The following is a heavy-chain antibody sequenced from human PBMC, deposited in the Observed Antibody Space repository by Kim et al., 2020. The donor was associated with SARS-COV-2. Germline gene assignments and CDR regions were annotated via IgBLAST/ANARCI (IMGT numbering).Heavy chain of an antibody. V-gene: IGHV1-69*01. Sequence: GTANYAQKFQGRVTITADESTSTAYMELSSLRSEDTAVYYCARGGVDYDYWGQGTLVTVSS. J-gene: IGHJ4*02. CDR3: ARGGVDYDY. D-gene: IGHD3-10*01. CDR2: GTA.